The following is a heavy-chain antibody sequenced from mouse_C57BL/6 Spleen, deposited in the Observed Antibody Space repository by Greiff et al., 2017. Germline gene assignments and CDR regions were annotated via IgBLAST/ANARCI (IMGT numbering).Heavy chain of an antibody. Sequence: QVQLQQPGTELVKPGASVKLSCKASGYTFTSYWMHWVKPRPGQGLEWIGNINPSNGGTNYNEKFKSKATLTVDKSSSTAYMQLSSLTSEDSAVYYCARDYGSSLEYWYFDVWGTGTTVTVSS. J-gene: IGHJ1*03. CDR3: ARDYGSSLEYWYFDV. D-gene: IGHD1-1*01. CDR2: INPSNGGT. V-gene: IGHV1-53*01. CDR1: GYTFTSYW.